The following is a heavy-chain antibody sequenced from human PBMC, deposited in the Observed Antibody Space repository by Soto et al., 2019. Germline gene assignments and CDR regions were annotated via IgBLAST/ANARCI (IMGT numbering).Heavy chain of an antibody. Sequence: QVQLQEPGPGLVEPSGTLSLTCGVSDGFITNTHYWWSWVRQPPGKGLEWIGEIHHTGSTNYNPSFRSRVTMSVDTSKTQFSLRLNSLTAADAAVYYCAGGTDYRWVLWVQGTKVIVSS. CDR2: IHHTGST. CDR1: DGFITNTHYW. CDR3: AGGTDYRWVL. V-gene: IGHV4-4*02. J-gene: IGHJ1*01. D-gene: IGHD4-4*01.